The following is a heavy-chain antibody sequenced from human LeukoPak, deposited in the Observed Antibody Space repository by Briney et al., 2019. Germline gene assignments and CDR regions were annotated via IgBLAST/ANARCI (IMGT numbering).Heavy chain of an antibody. V-gene: IGHV1-2*02. Sequence: ASVKVSCKASGYTFTDYYMHWVRQAPGQGLEWMGWINPSSGGTNYAQKFQGRVTVTRDTAVTTAYMDLDGLISDDAAVYFCARGPIGGLRKGFDIWGQGTLVTVSS. CDR3: ARGPIGGLRKGFDI. D-gene: IGHD1-26*01. CDR2: INPSSGGT. J-gene: IGHJ4*02. CDR1: GYTFTDYY.